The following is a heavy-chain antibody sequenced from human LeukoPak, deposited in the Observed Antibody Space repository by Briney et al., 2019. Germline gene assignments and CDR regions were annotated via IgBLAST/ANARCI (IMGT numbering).Heavy chain of an antibody. CDR2: ISSSSSYI. CDR3: ARDLVATIRAFDI. D-gene: IGHD5-12*01. J-gene: IGHJ3*02. CDR1: GSTFSSYS. Sequence: GGSLRLSCAASGSTFSSYSMSWVRQAPGKGLEWVSSISSSSSYIYYADSVKGRFTISRDNAKNSLYLQMNSLRAEDTAVYYCARDLVATIRAFDIWGQGTMVTVSS. V-gene: IGHV3-21*01.